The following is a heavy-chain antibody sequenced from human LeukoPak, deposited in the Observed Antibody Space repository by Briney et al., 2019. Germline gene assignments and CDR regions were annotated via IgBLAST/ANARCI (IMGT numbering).Heavy chain of an antibody. J-gene: IGHJ6*02. D-gene: IGHD3-9*01. Sequence: GGSLRLSCEASGFTFNKFAMTWVRQAPGKGLEWVSTIGGLGESTDYADSMKGRFTISRDNSKNTLYLQMNNLRAEDTAVYFCAKDRDIILTGHGLDVWGQGTTVTVSS. CDR1: GFTFNKFA. V-gene: IGHV3-23*01. CDR2: IGGLGEST. CDR3: AKDRDIILTGHGLDV.